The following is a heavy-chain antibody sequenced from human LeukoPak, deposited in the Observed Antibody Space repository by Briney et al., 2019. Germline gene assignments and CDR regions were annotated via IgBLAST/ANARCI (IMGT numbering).Heavy chain of an antibody. V-gene: IGHV4-34*01. CDR3: ARTATYYYDSSGYPVSDPLPDY. J-gene: IGHJ4*02. CDR2: INHSGST. Sequence: SETLSLTCAVYGGPFSGYYWSWIRQPPGKGLEWIGEINHSGSTNYNPSLKSRVTISVDTSKNQFSLKLSSVTAADTAVYYCARTATYYYDSSGYPVSDPLPDYWGQGTLVTVSS. D-gene: IGHD3-22*01. CDR1: GGPFSGYY.